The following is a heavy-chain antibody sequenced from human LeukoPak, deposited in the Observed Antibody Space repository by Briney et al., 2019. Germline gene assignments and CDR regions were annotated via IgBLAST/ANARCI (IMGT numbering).Heavy chain of an antibody. V-gene: IGHV4-59*01. CDR1: GGSISDYY. J-gene: IGHJ5*02. D-gene: IGHD3-9*01. CDR3: ARWHILTGYLLP. Sequence: SETLSLTCTVSGGSISDYYWSWIRQPPGKGLEWIGWIFGSGSSNYNPSLKSRVTISVDTSKNQFSLKLSSVTAADTAVYYCARWHILTGYLLPWGQGTLVTVSS. CDR2: IFGSGSS.